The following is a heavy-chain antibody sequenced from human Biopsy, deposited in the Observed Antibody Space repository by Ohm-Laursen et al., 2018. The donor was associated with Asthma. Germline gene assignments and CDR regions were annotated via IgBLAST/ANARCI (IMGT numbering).Heavy chain of an antibody. CDR1: GGTFSSYE. J-gene: IGHJ6*02. V-gene: IGHV1-69*13. CDR3: ARGYSGSDRIVYYYSGLEV. D-gene: IGHD5-12*01. CDR2: LIPVLGTP. Sequence: GASVKVSCKVSGGTFSSYEINWVRQAPGQGLEWMGGLIPVLGTPDHAQMFEGRVTITADESTSTAYMELSSLSSEDTAVYYCARGYSGSDRIVYYYSGLEVWGQGTTVTVSS.